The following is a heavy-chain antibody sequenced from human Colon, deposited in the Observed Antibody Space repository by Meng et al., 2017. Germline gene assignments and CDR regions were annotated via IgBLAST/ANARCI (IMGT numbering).Heavy chain of an antibody. D-gene: IGHD3-22*01. Sequence: HVQLQESGPGLVKPSQTLSLTCTVSGDSISSGNHYWSWSRQHPGKGLEWIGYFYFSGNTYYNPSLKSRVTISVDTSKNQFSLNLRSVTAADTAVYYCARYYYDSSGVTYFDPWGQGTLVTVSS. V-gene: IGHV4-31*03. CDR1: GDSISSGNHY. J-gene: IGHJ5*02. CDR2: FYFSGNT. CDR3: ARYYYDSSGVTYFDP.